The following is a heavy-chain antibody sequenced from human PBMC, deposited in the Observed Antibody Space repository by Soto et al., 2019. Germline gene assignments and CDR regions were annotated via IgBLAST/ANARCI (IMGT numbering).Heavy chain of an antibody. D-gene: IGHD2-15*01. J-gene: IGHJ4*02. CDR2: IYPGDSDT. Sequence: PGESLNTSCEGSGYSFISYWIAWVRQMPGKGLEWIGIIYPGDSDTRYIPSFQGQVTISADKSISTAYLQWSSLKASDTAMYYCARLSHSDSSATSTWDFDYWRQGTQVTVCS. CDR3: ARLSHSDSSATSTWDFDY. CDR1: GYSFISYW. V-gene: IGHV5-51*01.